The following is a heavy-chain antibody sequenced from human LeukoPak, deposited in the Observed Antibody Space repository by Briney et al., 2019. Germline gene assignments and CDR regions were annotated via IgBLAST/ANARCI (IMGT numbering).Heavy chain of an antibody. CDR3: ARADYSSTWSHDYYYMDV. Sequence: PSETLSLTCSVSGGSISSFYCNWMRQPAGKGLEWIGRIYTSGTTTYNPSLKSRVTMSVDTSKNQFSLKLSSVTAADTAVYYCARADYSSTWSHDYYYMDVWGKGTTVTVSS. J-gene: IGHJ6*03. V-gene: IGHV4-4*07. D-gene: IGHD6-13*01. CDR1: GGSISSFY. CDR2: IYTSGTT.